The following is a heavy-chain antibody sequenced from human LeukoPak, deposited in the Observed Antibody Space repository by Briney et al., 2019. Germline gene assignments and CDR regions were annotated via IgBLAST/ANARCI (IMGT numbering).Heavy chain of an antibody. CDR1: GGTFSSYA. Sequence: ASVKVTCTASGGTFSSYAISWVRQAPGQGLEWMGRIIPIFGTANYAQKFQGRVTITADKSTSTAYMELSSLRSEDTAVYYCGRGDYYDSSGCDYWGQGTLVTVSS. CDR3: GRGDYYDSSGCDY. V-gene: IGHV1-69*06. CDR2: IIPIFGTA. D-gene: IGHD3-22*01. J-gene: IGHJ4*02.